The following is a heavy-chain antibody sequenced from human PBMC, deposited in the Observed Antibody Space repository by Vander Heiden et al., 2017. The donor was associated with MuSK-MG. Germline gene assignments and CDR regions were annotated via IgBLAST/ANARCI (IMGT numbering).Heavy chain of an antibody. J-gene: IGHJ5*02. CDR1: GFTFSSYA. CDR3: AKDAASGGVDRSFDP. CDR2: ISGSGGST. Sequence: TASGFTFSSYAMSWVRQAPGKGLEWVSAISGSGGSTYYADSGKGRFTISRDNSKNTLYMQMNRLRAEETAVYYCAKDAASGGVDRSFDPWGQGTMVTVYS. D-gene: IGHD2-15*01. V-gene: IGHV3-23*01.